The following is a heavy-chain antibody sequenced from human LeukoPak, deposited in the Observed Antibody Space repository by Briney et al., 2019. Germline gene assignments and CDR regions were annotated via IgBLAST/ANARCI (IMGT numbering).Heavy chain of an antibody. D-gene: IGHD3-10*01. V-gene: IGHV3-23*01. CDR1: GFTFSNYA. CDR2: ISGSGGST. J-gene: IGHJ4*02. CDR3: ARHYGSGTYYNYFEY. Sequence: GGSLRLSCAASGFTFSNYAMSWIRQAAGKGLEWVSAISGSGGSTYYADSVTGRFTISRDNSKNTLYLQMHSLRAEDTTVYYCARHYGSGTYYNYFEYWGQGTLVTVSS.